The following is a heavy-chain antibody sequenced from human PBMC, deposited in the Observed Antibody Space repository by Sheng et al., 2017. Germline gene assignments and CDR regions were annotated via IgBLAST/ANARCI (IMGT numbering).Heavy chain of an antibody. CDR3: ARDYYGSRSYDTGINY. CDR1: GFTFSNYV. CDR2: ISYDGSEK. Sequence: QVQLVESGGGVVQPGRSLRLSCAASGFTFSNYVLHWVRQAPGKGLEWVSMISYDGSEKCYAESVKGRFTISRDDSKSTLYLLMNSLRPEDTALYYCARDYYGSRSYDTGINYWGQGTLVTVSS. D-gene: IGHD3-10*01. J-gene: IGHJ4*02. V-gene: IGHV3-30*01.